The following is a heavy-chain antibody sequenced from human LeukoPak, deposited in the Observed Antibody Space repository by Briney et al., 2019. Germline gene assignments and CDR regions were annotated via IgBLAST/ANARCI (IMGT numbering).Heavy chain of an antibody. CDR1: GGSISSYY. CDR2: INHSGST. D-gene: IGHD3-22*01. CDR3: ARGVFRAYDSSGYPLNWFDP. V-gene: IGHV4-34*01. Sequence: SETLSLTCTVSGGSISSYYWSWIRQPPGKGLEWIGEINHSGSTNYNPSLKSRVTISVDTSKNQFSLKLSSVTAADTAVYYCARGVFRAYDSSGYPLNWFDPWGQGTLVTVSS. J-gene: IGHJ5*02.